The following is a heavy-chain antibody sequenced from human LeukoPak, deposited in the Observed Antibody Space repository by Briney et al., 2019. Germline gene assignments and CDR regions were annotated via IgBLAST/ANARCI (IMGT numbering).Heavy chain of an antibody. J-gene: IGHJ3*02. Sequence: SETLSLTCTVSSGSISTSNYYWGWVRQPPGKALEWIGNIFYSGSTYYSPSLKSRVTISLDTSRNQFSLKLNSVTAADTAVYYCAKSNGYGLIDIWGRGTMVTVSS. V-gene: IGHV4-39*07. CDR1: SGSISTSNYY. CDR2: IFYSGST. D-gene: IGHD3-22*01. CDR3: AKSNGYGLIDI.